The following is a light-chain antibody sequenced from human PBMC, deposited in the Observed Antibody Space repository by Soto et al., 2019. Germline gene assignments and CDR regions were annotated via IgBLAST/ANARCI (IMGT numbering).Light chain of an antibody. Sequence: QSVLTQPPSVSGAPGQRVTISCTGSSSNIGAGYDVQWYQQVPGTAPKLLISNSINRPSGVPDRFSGSRSDTSASLAITGVQADDEADYYCQSYDRSLSGWLFGGGTKLTDL. J-gene: IGLJ3*02. CDR1: SSNIGAGYD. CDR2: NSI. V-gene: IGLV1-40*01. CDR3: QSYDRSLSGWL.